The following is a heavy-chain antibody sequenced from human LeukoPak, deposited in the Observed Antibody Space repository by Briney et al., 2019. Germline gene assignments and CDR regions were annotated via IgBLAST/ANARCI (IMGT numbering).Heavy chain of an antibody. J-gene: IGHJ6*03. CDR3: AREVAARVWSYYYYMDV. CDR2: ISAYNGNT. D-gene: IGHD6-6*01. Sequence: ASVKVSCKASGYTFTSYGISWVRQAPGQGLEWMGWISAYNGNTNYAQKLQGRVTMTTDTSTSTAYMELRSLRSDDTAVYYCAREVAARVWSYYYYMDVWGKGTTVTVSS. CDR1: GYTFTSYG. V-gene: IGHV1-18*01.